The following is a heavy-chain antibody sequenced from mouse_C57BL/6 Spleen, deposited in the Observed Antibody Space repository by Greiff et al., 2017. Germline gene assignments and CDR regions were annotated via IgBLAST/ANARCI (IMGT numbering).Heavy chain of an antibody. CDR2: ISDGGSYT. D-gene: IGHD1-3*01. Sequence: DVMLVESGGGLVKPGGSLKLSCAASGFTFSSYAMSWVRQTPEKRLEWVATISDGGSYTYYPDNVKGRFTISRDNAKNNLYLQMSHLKSEDTAMYYCARDPVDFENYFDYWGQGTTLTVSS. V-gene: IGHV5-4*01. CDR3: ARDPVDFENYFDY. J-gene: IGHJ2*01. CDR1: GFTFSSYA.